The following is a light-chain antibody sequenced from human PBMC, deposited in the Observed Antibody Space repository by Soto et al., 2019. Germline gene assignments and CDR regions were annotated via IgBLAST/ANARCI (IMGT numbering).Light chain of an antibody. V-gene: IGKV3D-15*01. J-gene: IGKJ4*01. Sequence: EIVMTQSPATLSVSPGERATLSCRASQSVSTYLAWYQQKPGQAPRLLIYGASSRATGIPDRFSGGGSGTDFTLTISSLQPEDFATYYCQQVNVYPSTFGGGTKVDIK. CDR1: QSVSTY. CDR2: GAS. CDR3: QQVNVYPST.